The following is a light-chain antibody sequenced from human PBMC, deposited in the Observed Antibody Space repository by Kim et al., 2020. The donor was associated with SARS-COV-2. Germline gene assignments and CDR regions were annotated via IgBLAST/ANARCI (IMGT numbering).Light chain of an antibody. V-gene: IGLV3-1*01. Sequence: SYELTQPPSVSVSPGQTASITCSGDKLGDKYACWYQQKPGQSPVLVIYQDSKRPSGIPERFSGSNSGNTDTLTISGTQAMDEADYYCQAWDSSYVV. CDR2: QDS. CDR1: KLGDKY. J-gene: IGLJ2*01. CDR3: QAWDSSYVV.